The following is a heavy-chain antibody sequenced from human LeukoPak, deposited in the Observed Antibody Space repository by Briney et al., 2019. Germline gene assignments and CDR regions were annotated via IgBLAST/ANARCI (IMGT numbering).Heavy chain of an antibody. D-gene: IGHD3-10*01. CDR1: GFTVNSNY. Sequence: PGGSLRLSRAVSGFTVNSNYMSWVRQAPGKGLEWVSGFYSDGRTYYAGSVQGRFTMSRDNSKNTVYLQMNSVRAEDTAVYYCARYDSGSGPGGLDYWGQGTLVTVSS. CDR3: ARYDSGSGPGGLDY. CDR2: FYSDGRT. J-gene: IGHJ4*02. V-gene: IGHV3-53*01.